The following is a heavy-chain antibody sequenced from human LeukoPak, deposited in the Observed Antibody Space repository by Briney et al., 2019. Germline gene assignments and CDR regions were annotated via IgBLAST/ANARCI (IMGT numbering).Heavy chain of an antibody. CDR3: ARGYYDSSSLNFDY. V-gene: IGHV3-23*01. J-gene: IGHJ4*02. Sequence: GGSLRLSCAASGFTFSSYAMSWVRQAPGKGLEWVSAISGSGGSTYYADSVKGRFTISRDNAKNSLYLQMNSLRAEDTAVYYCARGYYDSSSLNFDYWGQGTLVTVSS. CDR1: GFTFSSYA. CDR2: ISGSGGST. D-gene: IGHD3-22*01.